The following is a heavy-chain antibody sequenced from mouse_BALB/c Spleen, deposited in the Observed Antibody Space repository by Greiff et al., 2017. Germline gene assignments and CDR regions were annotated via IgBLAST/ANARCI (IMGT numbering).Heavy chain of an antibody. D-gene: IGHD2-3*01. CDR1: GYSITSGYY. J-gene: IGHJ1*01. Sequence: ESGPGLVKPSQSLSLTCSVTGYSITSGYYWNWIRQFPGNKLEWMGYISYDGSNNYNPSLKNRISITRDTSKNQFFLKLNSVTTEDTATYYCARVRWLLRGFDVWGAGTTVTVSS. V-gene: IGHV3-6*02. CDR3: ARVRWLLRGFDV. CDR2: ISYDGSN.